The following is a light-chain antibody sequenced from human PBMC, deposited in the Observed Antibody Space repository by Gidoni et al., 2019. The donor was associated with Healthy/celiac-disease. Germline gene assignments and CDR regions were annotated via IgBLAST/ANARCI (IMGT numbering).Light chain of an antibody. V-gene: IGKV1-39*01. CDR2: AAS. Sequence: DIQVTQSPSSLSASVGDRVTITCRASQSISSYLNWYQQKPGKAPTLLLYAASSLQSGVPSRFSGSGSGTDFTLTISSLQPEDFATYYCQQSYSTRWTFGQGTKVEIK. CDR3: QQSYSTRWT. J-gene: IGKJ1*01. CDR1: QSISSY.